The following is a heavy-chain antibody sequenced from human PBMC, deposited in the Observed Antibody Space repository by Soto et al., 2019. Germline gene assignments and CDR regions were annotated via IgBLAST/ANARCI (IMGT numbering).Heavy chain of an antibody. CDR3: AYTPSDDILPGYLFY. CDR2: IIPIFGTA. D-gene: IGHD3-9*01. V-gene: IGHV1-69*01. J-gene: IGHJ4*02. Sequence: QVQLVQSGAEVKKPGSSVKVSCKASGGTFSSYAISWVRQAPGQGLEWMGGIIPIFGTANYAQKFQGRVTITADESTSTADLELSSLRSEDTAVYYCAYTPSDDILPGYLFYWGQGTLVTVSS. CDR1: GGTFSSYA.